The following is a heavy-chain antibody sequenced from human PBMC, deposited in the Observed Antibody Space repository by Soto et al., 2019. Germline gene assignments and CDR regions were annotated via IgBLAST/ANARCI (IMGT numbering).Heavy chain of an antibody. CDR1: GGSVSSDDDY. D-gene: IGHD2-15*01. J-gene: IGHJ6*02. Sequence: QVQLQESGPGLAKPSETLSLTCTVSGGSVSSDDDYWSWIRQPPGKGLEWISYFYYSGTTSYNPSLQSRVSLSVDASKNQFSLKLTSVTAADTAVYYCARDLREGAASTYYYYYYGMDVWGQGTTVTVSS. V-gene: IGHV4-30-4*01. CDR3: ARDLREGAASTYYYYYYGMDV. CDR2: FYYSGTT.